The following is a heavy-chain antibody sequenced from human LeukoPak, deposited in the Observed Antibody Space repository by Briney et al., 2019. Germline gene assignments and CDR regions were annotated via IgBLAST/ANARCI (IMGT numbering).Heavy chain of an antibody. CDR3: ARAAGGDGSGSL. CDR1: GDSISTYY. CDR2: IYYRVTS. D-gene: IGHD3-10*01. J-gene: IGHJ4*02. Sequence: SETLSLTCTVSGDSISTYYWSWIRQPPGKGLEWIGDIYYRVTSDYNPSLKSRVTTSVDMSTRQISPKLSPVTAADTAVYSCARAAGGDGSGSLWGPGTLVTVSS. V-gene: IGHV4-59*01.